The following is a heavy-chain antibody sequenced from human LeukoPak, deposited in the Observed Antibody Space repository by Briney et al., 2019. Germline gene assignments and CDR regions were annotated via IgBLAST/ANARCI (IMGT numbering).Heavy chain of an antibody. J-gene: IGHJ4*02. D-gene: IGHD3-10*01. CDR2: INHSGST. CDR1: GGSFSGYY. CDR3: AREGYIYYYASDYYFDY. V-gene: IGHV4-34*01. Sequence: PSETLSLTCAVYGGSFSGYYWSWIRQPPGKGLEWIGEINHSGSTNYNPSLKSRVTISVDTSKNQFSLKLSSVAAADTALYYCAREGYIYYYASDYYFDYWGQGTLVTVSS.